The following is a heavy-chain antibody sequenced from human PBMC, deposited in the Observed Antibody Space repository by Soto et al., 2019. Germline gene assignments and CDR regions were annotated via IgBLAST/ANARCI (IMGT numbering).Heavy chain of an antibody. D-gene: IGHD3-16*01. J-gene: IGHJ5*02. CDR3: ARDLHDYVSFRFDP. Sequence: EVQLVESGGGLVKPGGSLRLSCAASGFTFSSYSMNWVRQAPGKGLEWVSSISRSSSYIYYADSVKGRFTSSRDNAKNSLYLQMNSLRAEDTAVYYCARDLHDYVSFRFDPWGQGTLVTVSS. CDR1: GFTFSSYS. V-gene: IGHV3-21*01. CDR2: ISRSSSYI.